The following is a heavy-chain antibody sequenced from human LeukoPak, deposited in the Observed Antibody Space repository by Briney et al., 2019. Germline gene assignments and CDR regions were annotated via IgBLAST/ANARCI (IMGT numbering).Heavy chain of an antibody. J-gene: IGHJ4*02. CDR3: AKDSGGAMIEHSHPY. CDR1: GFTFSSYG. D-gene: IGHD3-16*01. Sequence: PGGSLRLSCAASGFTFSSYGMHWVRQAPGKGLEWVAVISYDGSNKYYADSVKGRFTISRDNSKNTLYLQMNSLRAEDTAVYYCAKDSGGAMIEHSHPYWGQGTLVTVSS. CDR2: ISYDGSNK. V-gene: IGHV3-30*18.